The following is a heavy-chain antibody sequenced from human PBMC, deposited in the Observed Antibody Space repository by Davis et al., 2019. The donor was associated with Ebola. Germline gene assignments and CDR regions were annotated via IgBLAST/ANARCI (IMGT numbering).Heavy chain of an antibody. V-gene: IGHV7-4-1*02. CDR1: GYTFTSHA. CDR3: ARHRSGGAADY. J-gene: IGHJ4*02. Sequence: AASVKVSCKASGYTFTSHAINWVRQAPGQGLEWLGWINTNTGNPTHAQDFTGRFVFSLDTSVSTAYLQISGLKAEDTAVYYCARHRSGGAADYWGRGTLVTVSS. D-gene: IGHD1-26*01. CDR2: INTNTGNP.